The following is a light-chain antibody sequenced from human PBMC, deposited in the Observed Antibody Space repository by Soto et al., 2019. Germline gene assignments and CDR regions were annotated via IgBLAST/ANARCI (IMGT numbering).Light chain of an antibody. V-gene: IGKV3-20*01. CDR1: HSVTSNY. Sequence: EIVLTQSPGTLSLSPGERATLSCRASHSVTSNYLAWYQQKPGQAPRLLIYAASGRSSGIHDRFSGSGSGTDFILTISRLEPEDFAVYYCKQYGSSPQTFGQGTRVDIK. J-gene: IGKJ1*01. CDR3: KQYGSSPQT. CDR2: AAS.